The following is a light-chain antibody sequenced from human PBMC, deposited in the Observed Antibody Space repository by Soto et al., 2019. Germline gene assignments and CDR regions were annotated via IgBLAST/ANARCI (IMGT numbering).Light chain of an antibody. Sequence: EIVLTQSPGTLSLYPGERATLSCRASQSVSSSYLVWYQQKPGQAPRLLIYGTSSRATGTQDRFSGSGSGTDFTLTISRLETEDFAVYYCQQFVSSHVTFGQWTKVEIK. CDR1: QSVSSSY. CDR3: QQFVSSHVT. V-gene: IGKV3-20*01. CDR2: GTS. J-gene: IGKJ1*01.